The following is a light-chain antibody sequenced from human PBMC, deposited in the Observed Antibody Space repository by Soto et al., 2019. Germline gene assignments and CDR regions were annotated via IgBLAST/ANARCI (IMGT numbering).Light chain of an antibody. CDR2: DAS. CDR1: QSIGTY. V-gene: IGKV3-11*01. CDR3: QHRANWPLT. Sequence: EIVLTQSPATLSLSPGERATLFCRASQSIGTYLGWYQQKPGQSPRLLISDASNRATGIPARFSGSGSGTDFTLTISSLETEDFAVYYCQHRANWPLTFGGGTKVEI. J-gene: IGKJ4*01.